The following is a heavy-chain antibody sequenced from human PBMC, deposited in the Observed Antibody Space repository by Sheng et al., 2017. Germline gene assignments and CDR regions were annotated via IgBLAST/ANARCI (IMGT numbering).Heavy chain of an antibody. CDR2: VYHSGST. CDR1: GYSISSGYY. CDR3: ARTYSGSYSPFDY. V-gene: IGHV4-38-2*02. J-gene: IGHJ4*02. D-gene: IGHD1-26*01. Sequence: QVQLQESGPGLVKSSETLSLTCTVSGYSISSGYYWGWIRQPPGKGLEWIGSVYHSGSTYYNPSLKSRVTMSLDTSKNQFSLKLSSVTAADTALYYCARTYSGSYSPFDYWGQGTLVTVSS.